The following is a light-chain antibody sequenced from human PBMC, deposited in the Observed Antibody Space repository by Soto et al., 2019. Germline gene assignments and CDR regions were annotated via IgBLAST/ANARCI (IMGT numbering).Light chain of an antibody. CDR2: GAS. J-gene: IGKJ1*01. CDR3: QQYYDWPQT. CDR1: QSVSSY. Sequence: EIMLTQSPATLSLSPGERATLSCRASQSVSSYLAWFQQKPGQAPRLLIYGASSRATGIPDTFSGTGSATAFTLTISSLQSDDVAVYSCQQYYDWPQTFGQGTMV. V-gene: IGKV3-15*01.